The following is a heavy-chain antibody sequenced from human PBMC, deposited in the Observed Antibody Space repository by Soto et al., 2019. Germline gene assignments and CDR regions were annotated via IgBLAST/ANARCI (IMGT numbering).Heavy chain of an antibody. CDR3: AKDSAYSGYDRRKYYFDY. V-gene: IGHV3-23*01. CDR1: EVTFSSYA. J-gene: IGHJ4*02. CDR2: ISGSGGST. Sequence: SCGASEVTFSSYAMSWISQTPGKGLEWVSAISGSGGSTYYADSVKGRFTISRDNSKNTLYLQMNSLRAEDTAVYYCAKDSAYSGYDRRKYYFDYWGQGTLVTVFS. D-gene: IGHD5-12*01.